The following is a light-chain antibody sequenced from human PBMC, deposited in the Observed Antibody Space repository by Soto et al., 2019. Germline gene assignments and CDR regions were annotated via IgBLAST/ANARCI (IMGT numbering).Light chain of an antibody. Sequence: QSVLTQPPSASGTPGQRVTISCSGSSSNVGNHFVYWSQHLPGTAPRLLIYNSDQRPSRVPDRFSGSKSGASASLAISGLRADDAGDYYCATWDDSLSGRVFGGGTKVTVL. J-gene: IGLJ3*02. CDR1: SSNVGNHF. V-gene: IGLV1-47*02. CDR2: NSD. CDR3: ATWDDSLSGRV.